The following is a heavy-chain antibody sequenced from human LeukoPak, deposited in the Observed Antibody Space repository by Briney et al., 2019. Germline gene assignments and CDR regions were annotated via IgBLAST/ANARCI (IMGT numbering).Heavy chain of an antibody. J-gene: IGHJ4*02. Sequence: PSETLPLICTVSVDSISNYYWIWIRQSPGKGLEWIGYIYPSGSTNYNPSLKSRVIKSVDTSMNQFSLKLTSVTAADTAVYYCAGEDSNDISGYPTRSFDHWGQGTLVIVSS. V-gene: IGHV4-4*09. CDR2: IYPSGST. CDR3: AGEDSNDISGYPTRSFDH. D-gene: IGHD3-22*01. CDR1: VDSISNYY.